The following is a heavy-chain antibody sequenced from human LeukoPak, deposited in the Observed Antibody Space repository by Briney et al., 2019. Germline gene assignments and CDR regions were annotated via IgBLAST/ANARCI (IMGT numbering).Heavy chain of an antibody. Sequence: HPGGSLRLSCAASGFTFSSYAMSWVRQAPGKGLEWVSAISGSGGSTYYADSVKGRFTISRDNSKNTLYLQMNSLRAEDTAVYYCANWPAAARRYYFDYWGQGTLVTVSS. J-gene: IGHJ4*02. CDR2: ISGSGGST. D-gene: IGHD2-2*01. V-gene: IGHV3-23*01. CDR3: ANWPAAARRYYFDY. CDR1: GFTFSSYA.